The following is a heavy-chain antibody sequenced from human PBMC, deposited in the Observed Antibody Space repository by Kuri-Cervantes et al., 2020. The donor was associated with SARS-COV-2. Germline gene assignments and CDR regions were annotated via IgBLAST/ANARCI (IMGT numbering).Heavy chain of an antibody. Sequence: GESLKISCAASGLTFSNYWMHWVRQAPGKGLVWVSRISDDGSSTSYADSVKGRFTISRDNAKNTLYLQMNSLRAEDTAVYYCAREGEVIVVVPAAIPAGFDYWGQGTLVTVSS. V-gene: IGHV3-74*01. CDR2: ISDDGSST. CDR3: AREGEVIVVVPAAIPAGFDY. CDR1: GLTFSNYW. D-gene: IGHD2-2*02. J-gene: IGHJ4*02.